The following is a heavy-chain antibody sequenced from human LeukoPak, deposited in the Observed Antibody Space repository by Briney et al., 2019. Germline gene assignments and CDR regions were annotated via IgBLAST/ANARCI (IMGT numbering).Heavy chain of an antibody. CDR1: GGSFSGYY. J-gene: IGHJ4*02. D-gene: IGHD6-13*01. Sequence: SETLSLTCAVYGGSFSGYYWSWIRQPPGKGLEWIGEINHSGSTNYNPSLKSRVTISVDTSKNQFSLKLSSVTAADTAVYYCARRRTRVSSRWYGVDYWGQGTLVTVSS. V-gene: IGHV4-34*01. CDR3: ARRRTRVSSRWYGVDY. CDR2: INHSGST.